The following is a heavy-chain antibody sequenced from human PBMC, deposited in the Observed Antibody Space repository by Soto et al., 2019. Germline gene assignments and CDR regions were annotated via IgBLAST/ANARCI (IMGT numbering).Heavy chain of an antibody. D-gene: IGHD1-26*01. CDR2: IYTSGST. CDR3: ATGGSYVAFDI. CDR1: GGSISTYS. V-gene: IGHV4-4*07. Sequence: PSETLSLTCTVSGGSISTYSWSWIRQPAGKGLEWIGRIYTSGSTNYNPSLKSRVTMSVDTSKNQFSLKLSSVTAADTAVYYCATGGSYVAFDIWGQGTMVTVSS. J-gene: IGHJ3*02.